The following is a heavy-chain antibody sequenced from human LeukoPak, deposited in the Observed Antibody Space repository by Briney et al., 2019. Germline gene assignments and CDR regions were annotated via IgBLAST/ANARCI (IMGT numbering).Heavy chain of an antibody. V-gene: IGHV5-51*01. D-gene: IGHD3-10*01. J-gene: IGHJ4*02. CDR3: ATCHYYGSGSYPTQFDN. Sequence: GESLKISCKGSGYIFTSYWIGWVRQMPGKGLEWMGIIYPGDSDTRYSPSFQGQVTISADKSISTAHLQWSSLKASDTAMYFCATCHYYGSGSYPTQFDNWGQGTLVTVSS. CDR1: GYIFTSYW. CDR2: IYPGDSDT.